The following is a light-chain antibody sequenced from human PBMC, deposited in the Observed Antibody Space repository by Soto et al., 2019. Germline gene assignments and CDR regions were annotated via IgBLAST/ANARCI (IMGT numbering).Light chain of an antibody. V-gene: IGLV2-14*01. CDR3: SSYTSSSTLPYG. CDR1: SSDVGGYNY. Sequence: QSVLAQPASVSGSPGQSITISCTGTSSDVGGYNYVSWYQQHPGKAPKLMIYDVSNRPSGVSNRFSGSKSGNTASLTISGLQVEYEADYYCSSYTSSSTLPYGFGTGTKVTV. J-gene: IGLJ1*01. CDR2: DVS.